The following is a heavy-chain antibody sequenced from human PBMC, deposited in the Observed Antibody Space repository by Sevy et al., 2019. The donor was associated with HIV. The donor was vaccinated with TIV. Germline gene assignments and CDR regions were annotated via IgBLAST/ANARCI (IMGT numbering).Heavy chain of an antibody. Sequence: GGSLRLSCAASGFSISGYGMHWVRQAPGKGLEWVAVIWYDGTNREYADSVKGRFPISRDDSKNTRYLQMNSLRVKDTAVYYCAREDIRVAGIGYYFHSWGQGTLVTVSS. CDR1: GFSISGYG. D-gene: IGHD6-19*01. CDR3: AREDIRVAGIGYYFHS. CDR2: IWYDGTNR. V-gene: IGHV3-33*01. J-gene: IGHJ4*02.